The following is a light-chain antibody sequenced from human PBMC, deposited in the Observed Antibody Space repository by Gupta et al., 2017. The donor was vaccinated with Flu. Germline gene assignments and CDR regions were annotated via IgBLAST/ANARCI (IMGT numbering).Light chain of an antibody. Sequence: SVLTQPPSVSGAPGQRVTISCTGSSSNIGAGYDVHWYQQLPGTAPKLLIYGNSNRPSGVPDRFSGSKSGTSASLAITGLQAEDEADDYCQSYDSSLSRGFGGGTKLTVL. CDR2: GNS. J-gene: IGLJ3*02. V-gene: IGLV1-40*01. CDR1: SSNIGAGYD. CDR3: QSYDSSLSRG.